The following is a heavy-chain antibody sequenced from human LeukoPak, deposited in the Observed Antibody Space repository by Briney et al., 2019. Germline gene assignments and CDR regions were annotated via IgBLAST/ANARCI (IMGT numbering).Heavy chain of an antibody. CDR1: GFTFSSYW. J-gene: IGHJ4*02. V-gene: IGHV3-30-3*01. CDR3: ARDLGEQWLEYFDY. Sequence: GGSLRLSCAASGFTFSSYWMHWVRQAPGKGLEWVAVISYDGSNKYYADSVKGRFTISRDNSKNTLYLQMNSLRAEDTAVYYCARDLGEQWLEYFDYWGQGTLVTVSS. CDR2: ISYDGSNK. D-gene: IGHD6-19*01.